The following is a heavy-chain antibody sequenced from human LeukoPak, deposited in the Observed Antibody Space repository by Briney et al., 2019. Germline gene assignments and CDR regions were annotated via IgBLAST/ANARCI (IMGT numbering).Heavy chain of an antibody. Sequence: ASETLSLTCSVSGGSISTYYWSWIRQSPGKGLEWIGYIYYSGNTNKNPSLKSRLIISVDTSKNQFSLKLSSVTAADTAVYYCARRRGYSLDYWGQGTLVTVSS. CDR3: ARRRGYSLDY. CDR2: IYYSGNT. V-gene: IGHV4-59*01. CDR1: GGSISTYY. J-gene: IGHJ4*02. D-gene: IGHD5-18*01.